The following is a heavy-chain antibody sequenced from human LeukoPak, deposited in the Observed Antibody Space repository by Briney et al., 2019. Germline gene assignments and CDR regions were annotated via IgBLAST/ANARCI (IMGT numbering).Heavy chain of an antibody. J-gene: IGHJ6*02. CDR1: GFSFSNYA. CDR2: ISFDGTNK. Sequence: GGSLRLSCAASGFSFSNYAMHWVRQAPGKGLEWVAVISFDGTNKYYANSVKGRLTISRDNSENTLHLQMNSLRAEDTAVYFCVREVAVSGTENGAFNVWGPGTTVTVSS. V-gene: IGHV3-30-3*01. D-gene: IGHD6-19*01. CDR3: VREVAVSGTENGAFNV.